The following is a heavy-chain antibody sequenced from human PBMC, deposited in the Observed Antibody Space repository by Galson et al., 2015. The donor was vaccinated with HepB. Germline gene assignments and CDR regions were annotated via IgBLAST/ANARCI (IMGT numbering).Heavy chain of an antibody. J-gene: IGHJ4*02. Sequence: SLRLSCAASGFRFSSYGMHWVRQAPGKGLEWVAVISYDGSNEYYADSVKGRFTISRDNSKNTVYLQMNSLRAEDTAVYYCARDPIGLRVPASALDYWGQGTLVTVSS. CDR1: GFRFSSYG. D-gene: IGHD2-15*01. V-gene: IGHV3-30*03. CDR2: ISYDGSNE. CDR3: ARDPIGLRVPASALDY.